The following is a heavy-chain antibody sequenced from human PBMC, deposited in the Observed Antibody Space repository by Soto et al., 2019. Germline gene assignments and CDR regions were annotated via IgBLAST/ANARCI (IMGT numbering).Heavy chain of an antibody. V-gene: IGHV1-24*01. J-gene: IGHJ6*03. CDR1: GYTLTELS. CDR3: ARGTGDSSSSGYYYYYYYMDV. CDR2: FDPEDGET. D-gene: IGHD6-6*01. Sequence: ASVKVSCKVSGYTLTELSMHWVRQAPGKGLEWMGGFDPEDGETIYAQKFQGRVTMTEDTSTDTAYMELSSLRSDDTAVYYCARGTGDSSSSGYYYYYYYMDVWGKGTTVTVSS.